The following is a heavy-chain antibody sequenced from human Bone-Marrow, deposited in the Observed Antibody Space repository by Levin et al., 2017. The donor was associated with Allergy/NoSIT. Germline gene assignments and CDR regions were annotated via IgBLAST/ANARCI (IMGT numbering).Heavy chain of an antibody. CDR2: IESDEINT. Sequence: QSGGSLILSCAASGFTFSSSRMHWVRQAPGKGLVWVSRIESDEINTNHADSVKGRFTISRDNAKNTLYLQMNGLRVEDTAVYYCARDLGINGHDWYFDLWGRGTLVTVSP. CDR1: GFTFSSSR. V-gene: IGHV3-74*01. J-gene: IGHJ2*01. CDR3: ARDLGINGHDWYFDL. D-gene: IGHD2-2*01.